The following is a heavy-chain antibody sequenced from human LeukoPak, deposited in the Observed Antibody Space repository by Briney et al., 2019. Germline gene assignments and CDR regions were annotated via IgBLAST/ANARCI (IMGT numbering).Heavy chain of an antibody. CDR2: INSDGSST. Sequence: PGGSLRLSCAASGFTFSSYWMHWVRQAPGKGLVCVSRINSDGSSTSYADSVKGRFTISRDNAKNTLYLQMNSLRAEDTAVYYCARVGYSSGWYDEFDYFDYWGQGTLVTVSS. J-gene: IGHJ4*02. CDR1: GFTFSSYW. D-gene: IGHD6-19*01. CDR3: ARVGYSSGWYDEFDYFDY. V-gene: IGHV3-74*01.